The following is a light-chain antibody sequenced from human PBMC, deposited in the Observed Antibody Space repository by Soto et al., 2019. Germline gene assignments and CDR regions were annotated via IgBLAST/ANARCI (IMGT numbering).Light chain of an antibody. Sequence: EIVLTQSPGTLSLSPGERVTLSCRASQSVTSNFLGWYQQKPGQAPRLLIYGASTRATGIPDRFSGSGSGTDFALTVSRLEAEDFAIYYCHQYGSSPLTFGGGTKVDIK. J-gene: IGKJ4*01. V-gene: IGKV3-20*01. CDR2: GAS. CDR1: QSVTSNF. CDR3: HQYGSSPLT.